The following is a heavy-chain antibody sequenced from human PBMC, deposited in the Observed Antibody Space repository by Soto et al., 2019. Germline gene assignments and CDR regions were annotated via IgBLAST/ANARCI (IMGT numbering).Heavy chain of an antibody. CDR3: AKGADSSGWYQDY. CDR2: ISGRGGST. J-gene: IGHJ4*02. V-gene: IGHV3-23*01. Sequence: EVQLLESGGGLVQPGESLRLSCAASGFTFSSYAMSWVRQPPGKGLEWVSAISGRGGSTYYADSVKGRFTISRDNSKNTLYLQMISLRAGDTAFYYCAKGADSSGWYQDYWGQGTLVTVSS. D-gene: IGHD6-19*01. CDR1: GFTFSSYA.